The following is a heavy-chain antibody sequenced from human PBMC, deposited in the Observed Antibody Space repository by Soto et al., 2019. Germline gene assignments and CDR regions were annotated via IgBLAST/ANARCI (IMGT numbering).Heavy chain of an antibody. D-gene: IGHD6-13*01. CDR3: SKDWGSSGWFNWFDS. CDR2: ISHDGFSQ. Sequence: QVQLVESGGGVVQPGTSLRLSCVVSGFPLSNTGVHWVRQAPGKGLEWVAMISHDGFSQHYVDSVRGRFTISRDNSKNTLYLQMASLRTEYTSVSYCSKDWGSSGWFNWFDSWGKGTLVIVSS. CDR1: GFPLSNTG. V-gene: IGHV3-30*18. J-gene: IGHJ5*01.